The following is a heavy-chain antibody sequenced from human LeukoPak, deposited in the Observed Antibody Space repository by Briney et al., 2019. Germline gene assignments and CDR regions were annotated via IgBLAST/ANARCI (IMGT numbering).Heavy chain of an antibody. V-gene: IGHV1-69*13. CDR2: IIPIFGTA. CDR1: GGTFSSYA. D-gene: IGHD5-12*01. CDR3: ARSLDVDIVATTHFDY. Sequence: SMKVSCKASGGTFSSYAISWVRQAPGQGLEWMGGIIPIFGTANYAQKFQGRVTITADESTSTAYMELSSLRSEDTAVYYCARSLDVDIVATTHFDYWGQGTLVTVSS. J-gene: IGHJ4*02.